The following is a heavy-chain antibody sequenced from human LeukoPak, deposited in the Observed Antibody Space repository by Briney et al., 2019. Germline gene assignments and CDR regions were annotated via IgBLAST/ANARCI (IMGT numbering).Heavy chain of an antibody. CDR1: GGSIRSTTHY. Sequence: KPSETLSLTCTVSGGSIRSTTHYWSWIRQPPGKGLEWIGYIYHSGTTNYNPSLRSRVTISVDTSKNQFSLKLSSVTAADTAVYYCATMKAVRVNDFWSGYPDYWGQGTLVTVSS. D-gene: IGHD3-3*01. J-gene: IGHJ4*02. V-gene: IGHV4-61*01. CDR2: IYHSGTT. CDR3: ATMKAVRVNDFWSGYPDY.